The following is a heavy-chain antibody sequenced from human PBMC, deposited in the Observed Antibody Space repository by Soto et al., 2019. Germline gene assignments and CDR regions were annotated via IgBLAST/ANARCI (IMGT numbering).Heavy chain of an antibody. Sequence: EVQLVESGGGLVQPGGSLRLSCAASGFTFSSYEMNWVRQAPGKGLEWVSYISSSGSTIYYADSVKGRFTISRDNAKNSLYLQMNSLRAADTAVYYCARYQAVVVVASIGALSYYYGMDVWCQGTKVTVSS. CDR3: ARYQAVVVVASIGALSYYYGMDV. CDR2: ISSSGSTI. D-gene: IGHD2-15*01. J-gene: IGHJ6*02. CDR1: GFTFSSYE. V-gene: IGHV3-48*03.